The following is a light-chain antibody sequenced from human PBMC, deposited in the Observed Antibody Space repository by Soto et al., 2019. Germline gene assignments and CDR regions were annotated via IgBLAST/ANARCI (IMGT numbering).Light chain of an antibody. Sequence: EIVMTQSPATLSVSPGERATLSCRASQSVSSNLAWYQQKPGQAPRLLIYGASTRATGIPARFSGSGSGTEFTLTISSLQSGDFAVYFCQQYNQWPVTFGQGTRLEIK. CDR2: GAS. J-gene: IGKJ5*01. V-gene: IGKV3-15*01. CDR1: QSVSSN. CDR3: QQYNQWPVT.